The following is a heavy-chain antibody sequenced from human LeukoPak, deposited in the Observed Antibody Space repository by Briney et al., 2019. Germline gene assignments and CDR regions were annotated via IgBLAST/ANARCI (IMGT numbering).Heavy chain of an antibody. CDR1: GYTFTSYG. V-gene: IGHV1-18*01. CDR3: ARDLWRYDFWSGYYPNWFDP. Sequence: ASVKVSCKASGYTFTSYGISWVRQAPGQGLEWMGWISAYNGNTNYAQKLQGRVTMTTDTSTSTAYMALRSLRSDDTAVYYCARDLWRYDFWSGYYPNWFDPWGQGTLVTVSS. J-gene: IGHJ5*02. CDR2: ISAYNGNT. D-gene: IGHD3-3*01.